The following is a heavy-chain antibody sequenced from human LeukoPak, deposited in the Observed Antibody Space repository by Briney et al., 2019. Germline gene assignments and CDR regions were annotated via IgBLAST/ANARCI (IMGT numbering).Heavy chain of an antibody. V-gene: IGHV4-4*02. J-gene: IGHJ3*01. D-gene: IGHD2-21*01. CDR3: ARSKDILLGDSDAFDL. CDR2: IYHSGST. CDR1: GGSISRNHW. Sequence: NPSETLSLTCAVSGGSISRNHWWSWVRQPPGKGLEWIGEIYHSGSTNYNSSLKSRVTISVDKSKNQFSLRLSSVTVADTAVYYCARSKDILLGDSDAFDLWGRGTTVTVSS.